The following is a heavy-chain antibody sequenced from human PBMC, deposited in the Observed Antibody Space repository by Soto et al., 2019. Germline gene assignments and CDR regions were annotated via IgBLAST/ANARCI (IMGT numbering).Heavy chain of an antibody. CDR2: IFYSGST. D-gene: IGHD3-16*01. Sequence: QVQLQESGPGLVKPSQTLSLTCTVSGGSISSGGYYWSWIRQHPGKGLEWIGYIFYSGSTYYNPSLTSRVTISVDTSKNQFSLKLSSVTAADTAVYYCALRLGGPGRLYFDDWGQGTLVTVSS. J-gene: IGHJ4*02. CDR3: ALRLGGPGRLYFDD. V-gene: IGHV4-31*03. CDR1: GGSISSGGYY.